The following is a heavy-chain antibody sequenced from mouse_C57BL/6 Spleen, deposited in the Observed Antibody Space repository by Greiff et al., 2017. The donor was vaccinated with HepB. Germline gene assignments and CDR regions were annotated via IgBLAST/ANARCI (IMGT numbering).Heavy chain of an antibody. CDR3: ARSDYDYDGGAMDD. Sequence: VKLMESGAELVRPGTSVKVSCKASGYAFTNYLIEWVKQRPGQGLEWIGVINPGSGGTNYNEKFKGKATLTADKSSSTAYMQLSSLTSEDSAVYFCARSDYDYDGGAMDDWGQGTSVTVSS. V-gene: IGHV1-54*01. CDR1: GYAFTNYL. J-gene: IGHJ4*01. D-gene: IGHD2-4*01. CDR2: INPGSGGT.